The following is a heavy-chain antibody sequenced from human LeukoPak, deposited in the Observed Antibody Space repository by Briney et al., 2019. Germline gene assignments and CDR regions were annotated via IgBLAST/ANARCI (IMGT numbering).Heavy chain of an antibody. CDR2: IIPIFGTA. CDR1: GYTFTSYY. Sequence: ASVKVSCKASGYTFTSYYMHWVRQAPGQGLEWMGGIIPIFGTANYAQKFQGRVTITADKSTSTAYMELSSLRSEDTAVYYCAVYCSGGSCYSVIDYWGQGTLVTVSS. CDR3: AVYCSGGSCYSVIDY. V-gene: IGHV1-69*06. D-gene: IGHD2-15*01. J-gene: IGHJ4*02.